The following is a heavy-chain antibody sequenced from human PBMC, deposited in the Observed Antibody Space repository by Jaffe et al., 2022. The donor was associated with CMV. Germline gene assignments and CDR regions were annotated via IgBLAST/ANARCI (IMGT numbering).Heavy chain of an antibody. CDR3: ARMKHDYYYYYGMDV. V-gene: IGHV4-59*01. CDR2: IYYSGST. CDR1: GGSISSYY. Sequence: QVQLQESGPGLVKPSETLSLTCTVSGGSISSYYWSWIRQPPGKGLEWIGYIYYSGSTNYNPSLKSRVTISVDTSKNQFSLKLSSVTAADTAVYYCARMKHDYYYYYGMDVWGQGTTVTVSS. J-gene: IGHJ6*02.